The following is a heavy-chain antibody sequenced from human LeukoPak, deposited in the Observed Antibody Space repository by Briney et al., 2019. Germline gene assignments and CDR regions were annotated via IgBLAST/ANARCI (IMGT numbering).Heavy chain of an antibody. Sequence: PSETLSLTCTVSGGSISSYYWSWLRQPPGKGLEWIGYIYYSGSTNYNPPLKSRVTISVDTSKNQFSLKLSSVTAADTAVYYCAREGYNEASSYFDYWGQGTLVTVSS. CDR3: AREGYNEASSYFDY. CDR2: IYYSGST. D-gene: IGHD5-24*01. V-gene: IGHV4-59*01. CDR1: GGSISSYY. J-gene: IGHJ4*02.